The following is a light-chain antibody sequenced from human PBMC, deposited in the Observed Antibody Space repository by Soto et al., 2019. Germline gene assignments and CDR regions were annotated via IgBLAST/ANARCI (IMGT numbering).Light chain of an antibody. CDR3: QSYDSRLSGSEV. J-gene: IGLJ1*01. V-gene: IGLV1-40*01. Sequence: QSVLTQPPSVSGAPGQRVTISCTGSSSSIGAGYDVQWYQQLPGTAPKLLIYGNTNRPSGVPDRFSGSKSGTSASLAISGFQAEDEADYYCQSYDSRLSGSEVFGTGTKVTVL. CDR1: SSSIGAGYD. CDR2: GNT.